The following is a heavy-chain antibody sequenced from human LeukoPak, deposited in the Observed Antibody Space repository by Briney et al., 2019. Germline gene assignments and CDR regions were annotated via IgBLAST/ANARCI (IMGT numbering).Heavy chain of an antibody. V-gene: IGHV4-34*01. CDR3: ARVVAKTFDY. Sequence: SETLSLTCAVHGGSFSGYYWSWIRQPPGKGLEWIGEINHSGSTNYNPSLKSRVTISVDTSKNQFSLKLSSVTAADTAVYYCARVVAKTFDYWGQGTLVTVSS. CDR1: GGSFSGYY. D-gene: IGHD5-12*01. J-gene: IGHJ4*02. CDR2: INHSGST.